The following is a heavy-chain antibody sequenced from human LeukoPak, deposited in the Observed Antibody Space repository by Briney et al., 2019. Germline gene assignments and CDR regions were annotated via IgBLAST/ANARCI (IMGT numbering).Heavy chain of an antibody. D-gene: IGHD2-15*01. CDR3: ARGRYCSGGSCYSHYYYYMDV. J-gene: IGHJ6*03. Sequence: TPSETLSLTCAVYGGSFSGYYWSWIRQPPGKGLEWIGEINHSGSTNYNPSLKSRVTISVDTSKNQFSLKLSSVTAADTAVYYCARGRYCSGGSCYSHYYYYMDVWGKGTTVTVSS. CDR2: INHSGST. V-gene: IGHV4-34*01. CDR1: GGSFSGYY.